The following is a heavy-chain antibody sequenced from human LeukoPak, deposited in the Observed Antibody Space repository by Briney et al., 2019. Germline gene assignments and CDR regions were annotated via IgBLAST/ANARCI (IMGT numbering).Heavy chain of an antibody. CDR2: ISSNGVST. J-gene: IGHJ4*02. V-gene: IGHV3-64*01. CDR3: ARVEYSSGWYGY. D-gene: IGHD6-19*01. Sequence: GGSLRLSCAASGFTFSSYAMHWVRQAPGKGLEYVSAISSNGVSTYYANSVKGRFTISRDNSKNTLYLQMGSLRAEDMAVYYCARVEYSSGWYGYWGQGTLVTVSS. CDR1: GFTFSSYA.